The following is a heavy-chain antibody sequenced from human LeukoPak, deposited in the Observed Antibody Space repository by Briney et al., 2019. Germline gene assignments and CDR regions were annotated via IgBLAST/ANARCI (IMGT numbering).Heavy chain of an antibody. V-gene: IGHV4-61*01. Sequence: PSETLSLTCTVSGDSVSSGSYYWSWIRQPPGKGLEWIAYINHSGTTDYNPSLKSRVTTSVDMSKNQFFLKLSSVTAADTAVYYCARYSGSSAAGWFDPWGQGTLVTVSS. D-gene: IGHD6-6*01. J-gene: IGHJ5*02. CDR3: ARYSGSSAAGWFDP. CDR1: GDSVSSGSYY. CDR2: INHSGTT.